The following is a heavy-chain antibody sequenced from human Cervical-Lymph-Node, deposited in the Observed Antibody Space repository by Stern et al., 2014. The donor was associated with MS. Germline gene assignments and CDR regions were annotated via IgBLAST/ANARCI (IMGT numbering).Heavy chain of an antibody. D-gene: IGHD3-3*01. Sequence: EVKLVESGGGLVQPGRSLRLSCAASGFTFADHAMHWVRQAPGKGLEWVSGINWSGGNTGYADVVECRFTISRDNAKNSLYLQINSLRVEDTAFYYCAKDINDYWSGPADYWGQGTLVTVSS. CDR2: INWSGGNT. V-gene: IGHV3-9*01. CDR1: GFTFADHA. J-gene: IGHJ4*02. CDR3: AKDINDYWSGPADY.